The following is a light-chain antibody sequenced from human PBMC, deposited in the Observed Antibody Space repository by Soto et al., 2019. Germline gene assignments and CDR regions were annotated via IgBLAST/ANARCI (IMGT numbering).Light chain of an antibody. Sequence: EIVMTQSPVTLSVSPGERATLSCRASQTIYTKLAWYQQKPGQAPRLLIYGASSRATGIPARFSGSGSGTEFTLTISSLQSEDFAVYYCQQYNNWPSWTFGQGTKVDLK. V-gene: IGKV3-15*01. CDR2: GAS. J-gene: IGKJ1*01. CDR3: QQYNNWPSWT. CDR1: QTIYTK.